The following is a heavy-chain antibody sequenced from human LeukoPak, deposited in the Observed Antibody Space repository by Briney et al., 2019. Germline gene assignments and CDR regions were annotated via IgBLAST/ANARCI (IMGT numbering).Heavy chain of an antibody. CDR1: GFTFSETW. V-gene: IGHV3-7*01. D-gene: IGHD1-26*01. CDR2: IEPDGSES. CDR3: ARPGVAGGAFDI. J-gene: IGHJ3*02. Sequence: PGGSLRLSCAASGFTFSETWMNWVRQVPGKGLEWVGNIEPDGSESHYLASVEGRFTLSRDNVKNSLYLQMNSLRAEDTAIYYCARPGVAGGAFDIWGQRTVVTVSS.